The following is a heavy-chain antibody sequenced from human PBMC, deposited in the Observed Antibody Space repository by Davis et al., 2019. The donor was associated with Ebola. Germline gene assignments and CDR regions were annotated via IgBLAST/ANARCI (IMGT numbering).Heavy chain of an antibody. V-gene: IGHV7-4-1*02. Sequence: ASVKVSCKSSGYTFTNYDINWVRQAPGQGLEWMGWINTNTGNPTYAQGFTGRFVFSLDTSVSTAYLQISSLKAEDTAVYYCARDLMVRGDYGMDVWGQGTTVTVSS. CDR3: ARDLMVRGDYGMDV. J-gene: IGHJ6*02. CDR1: GYTFTNYD. CDR2: INTNTGNP. D-gene: IGHD3-10*01.